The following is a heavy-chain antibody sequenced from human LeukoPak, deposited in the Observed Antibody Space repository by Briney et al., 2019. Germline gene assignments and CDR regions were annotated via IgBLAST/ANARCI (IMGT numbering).Heavy chain of an antibody. CDR2: IVTRGITM. CDR1: GFTFTSYV. Sequence: GGSLRLSCAASGFTFTSYVMNWVRKPPGKGLECISYIVTRGITMYYADSVKGRFTISRDNAKNSLYLQMNSLRDEDTAIYYCARGRGSSWGQGTLVTVSS. D-gene: IGHD2-21*01. V-gene: IGHV3-48*02. CDR3: ARGRGSS. J-gene: IGHJ5*02.